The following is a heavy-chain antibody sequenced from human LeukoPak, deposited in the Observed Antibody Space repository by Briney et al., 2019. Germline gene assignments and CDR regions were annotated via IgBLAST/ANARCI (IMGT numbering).Heavy chain of an antibody. CDR1: GYTLTELS. J-gene: IGHJ6*02. Sequence: ASVKVSCKVSGYTLTELSMHWVRQAPGQGLEWMGGIIPIFGTANYAQKFQGRVTITADESTSTAYMELSSLRSEDTAVYYCATGGRPSYYYYGMDVWGQGTTVTVSS. CDR3: ATGGRPSYYYYGMDV. V-gene: IGHV1-69*13. D-gene: IGHD1-14*01. CDR2: IIPIFGTA.